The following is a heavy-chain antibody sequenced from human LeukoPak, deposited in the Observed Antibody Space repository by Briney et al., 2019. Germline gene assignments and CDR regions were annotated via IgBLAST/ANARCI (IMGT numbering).Heavy chain of an antibody. D-gene: IGHD2-15*01. Sequence: GGSLRLSCAASGITFSSYAMHWVRQAPGKGLEWVAVISYDGSNKYYADSVKGRFTISRDNSKNTLYLQMNSLRAEDTAVYYCARDSWDCSGGSCYFDYWGQGTLVTVSS. CDR2: ISYDGSNK. V-gene: IGHV3-30-3*01. J-gene: IGHJ4*02. CDR1: GITFSSYA. CDR3: ARDSWDCSGGSCYFDY.